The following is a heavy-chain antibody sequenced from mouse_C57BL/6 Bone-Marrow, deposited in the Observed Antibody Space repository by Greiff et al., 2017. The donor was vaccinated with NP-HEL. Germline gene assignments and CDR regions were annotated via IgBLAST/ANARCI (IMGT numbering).Heavy chain of an antibody. CDR1: GFTFNTYA. V-gene: IGHV10-3*01. J-gene: IGHJ3*01. Sequence: EVMLVESGGGLVQPKGSLKLSCAASGFTFNTYAMHWVRQAPGKGLEWVARIRRKSSNYATYYADSVKDRFTISRDDSQSMLYLQMNNLKTEDTAMYYCVREPWDEAWFAYWGQGTLVTVSA. D-gene: IGHD4-1*01. CDR2: IRRKSSNYAT. CDR3: VREPWDEAWFAY.